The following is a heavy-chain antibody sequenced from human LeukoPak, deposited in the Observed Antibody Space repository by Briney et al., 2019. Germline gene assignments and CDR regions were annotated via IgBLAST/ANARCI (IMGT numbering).Heavy chain of an antibody. J-gene: IGHJ4*02. CDR1: GFTFSVSW. CDR3: AKDYYGSLEY. V-gene: IGHV3-74*03. CDR2: IKSDGSGT. Sequence: GGSLRLSCAASGFTFSVSWMHWVRQAPGKGLVWVSVIKSDGSGTTYADSVKGRFTISRDNAKNTVYLQMNSLRDEDTAVYYCAKDYYGSLEYWGQGTLVTVSS. D-gene: IGHD3-10*01.